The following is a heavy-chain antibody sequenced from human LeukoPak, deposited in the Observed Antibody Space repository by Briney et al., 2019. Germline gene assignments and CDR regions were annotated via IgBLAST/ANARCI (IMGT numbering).Heavy chain of an antibody. CDR3: AKDMVRGVIIGWFDP. V-gene: IGHV3-23*01. CDR1: GFTFSSCA. Sequence: GGSLRLSCAASGFTFSSCAMSWVRQAPGKGLEWVSAISGSGGSTYYADSVKGRFTISRDNSKNTLYLQMNSLRAEDTAVYYCAKDMVRGVIIGWFDPWGQGTLVTVYS. J-gene: IGHJ5*02. D-gene: IGHD3-10*01. CDR2: ISGSGGST.